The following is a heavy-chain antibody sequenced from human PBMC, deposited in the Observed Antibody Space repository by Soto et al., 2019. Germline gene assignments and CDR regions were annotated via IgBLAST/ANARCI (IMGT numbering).Heavy chain of an antibody. D-gene: IGHD6-13*01. CDR3: ATDQKEQQLVRGYYYYYGMDG. CDR1: GSTLPHLS. CDR2: FDPEDGET. Sequence: GASVQVSCPFSGSTLPHLSMHWVRQANGQLLEWMGGFDPEDGETIYAQKFQGRVTMTGDTSTDTAYMELSSLRSEDTAVYYCATDQKEQQLVRGYYYYYGMDGWGQGTTVTFSS. V-gene: IGHV1-24*01. J-gene: IGHJ6*02.